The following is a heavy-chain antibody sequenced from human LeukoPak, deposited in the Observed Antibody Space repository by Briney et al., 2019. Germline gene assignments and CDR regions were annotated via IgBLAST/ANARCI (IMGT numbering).Heavy chain of an antibody. CDR2: IKQDGSEK. CDR1: GFSFSNYW. CDR3: ARERGSGSYYPFDP. Sequence: QPGGSLRLSCAASGFSFSNYWMSWVRQAPGKGLEWVANIKQDGSEKNYVDSVKGRFTISRDNAKNSLYLQMNRLGGEDTAVYYCARERGSGSYYPFDPWGQGTLVTVSS. D-gene: IGHD3-10*01. V-gene: IGHV3-7*01. J-gene: IGHJ5*02.